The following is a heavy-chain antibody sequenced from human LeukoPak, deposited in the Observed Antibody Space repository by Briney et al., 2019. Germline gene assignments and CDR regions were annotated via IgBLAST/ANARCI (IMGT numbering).Heavy chain of an antibody. J-gene: IGHJ3*02. V-gene: IGHV4-4*07. D-gene: IGHD2-2*01. CDR2: IYTSGST. CDR3: ARGQDIVVVPAAPGTFDI. Sequence: SETLSLTCTVSGGSISSYYWSWIRQPAGKGLEWIGRIYTSGSTNYNPSLKSRVTISVDTSKNQFSLKLSSVTAADTAVYYCARGQDIVVVPAAPGTFDIWGQGTMVTVSS. CDR1: GGSISSYY.